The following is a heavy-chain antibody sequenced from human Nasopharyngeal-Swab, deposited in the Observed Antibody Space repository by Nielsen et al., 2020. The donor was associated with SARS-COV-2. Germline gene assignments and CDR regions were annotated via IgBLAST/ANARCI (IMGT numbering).Heavy chain of an antibody. J-gene: IGHJ4*02. Sequence: SGPTLVKRTQTLTLMCTFSGFSLGTTTTGVHGMRQPPGKAREWLALLYWNDDNRYSPSLRSRITITKDTSKNQVVLTMTNMDPSDTATDYCVRSSGWRLDSWGQGSLVTVSS. CDR1: GFSLGTTTTG. CDR3: VRSSGWRLDS. V-gene: IGHV2-5*01. CDR2: LYWNDDN. D-gene: IGHD6-25*01.